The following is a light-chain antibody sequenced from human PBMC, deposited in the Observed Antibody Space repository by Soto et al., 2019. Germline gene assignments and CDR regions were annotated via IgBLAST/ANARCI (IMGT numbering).Light chain of an antibody. CDR3: QTWGSGIQL. CDR1: SGHSSYA. Sequence: QLVLTQSPSASASLGASVKLTCTLSSGHSSYAIAWHQQQPQKGPRFLMRLNSDGSHNRGDGVPDRFSGSSSGAQRYLTISSLQSDDEADYYCQTWGSGIQLFGGGTKLTVL. CDR2: LNSDGSH. V-gene: IGLV4-69*01. J-gene: IGLJ2*01.